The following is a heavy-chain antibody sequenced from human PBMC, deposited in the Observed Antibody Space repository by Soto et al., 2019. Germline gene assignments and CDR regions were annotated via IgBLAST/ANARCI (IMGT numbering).Heavy chain of an antibody. Sequence: ASVKVSCKASGYTFTVYYMHWVRQAPGQGLEWMGWINPKSGGTMYPQKFQGRVTMTWDTSISTAYMALTRLRSDDTAVYYCATDWNYAPGLFDYWGQGTLVTVSS. CDR1: GYTFTVYY. J-gene: IGHJ4*02. CDR2: INPKSGGT. D-gene: IGHD1-7*01. CDR3: ATDWNYAPGLFDY. V-gene: IGHV1-2*02.